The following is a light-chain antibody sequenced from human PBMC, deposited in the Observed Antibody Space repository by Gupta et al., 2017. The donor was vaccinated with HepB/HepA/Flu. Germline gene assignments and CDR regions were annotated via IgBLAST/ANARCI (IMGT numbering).Light chain of an antibody. CDR3: RQAKQFPYT. V-gene: IGKV2-24*01. J-gene: IGKJ2*01. Sequence: DIVMTQTPLSSPVTLGQPASISCRSSPSLVHSDGKTYLSWIQQRPGQPPRLLIDKSSNRCSGVPDRFSGSGAGTDFTLKISRVEAEDVGVYYCRQAKQFPYTFGQGTKLDIK. CDR2: KSS. CDR1: PSLVHSDGKTY.